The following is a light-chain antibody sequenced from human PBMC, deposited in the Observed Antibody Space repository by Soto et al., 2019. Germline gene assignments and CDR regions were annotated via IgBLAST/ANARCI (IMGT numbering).Light chain of an antibody. CDR1: LRISSW. CDR3: QQYNSYSWT. Sequence: DIQMTQSPSSLSASIGDRVSISCRASLRISSWLAWYQQKPGKAPKLLIYKASTLKSGVPSRFSGSGSGTEFTLTISSLQPDDFATYYCQQYNSYSWTFGQGTKVDIK. J-gene: IGKJ1*01. V-gene: IGKV1-5*03. CDR2: KAS.